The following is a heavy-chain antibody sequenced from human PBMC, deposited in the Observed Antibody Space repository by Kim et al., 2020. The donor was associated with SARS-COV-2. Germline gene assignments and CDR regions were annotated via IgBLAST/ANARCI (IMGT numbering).Heavy chain of an antibody. CDR1: GGSISSGGYY. CDR2: IYYSGST. V-gene: IGHV4-31*03. CDR3: ARVEYYYGSGSSIDY. Sequence: SETLSLTCTVSGGSISSGGYYWSWIRQHPGKGLEWIGYIYYSGSTYYNPSLKSRVTISVDTSKNQFSLKLSSVTAADTAVYYCARVEYYYGSGSSIDYWGQRTLVTVSS. J-gene: IGHJ4*02. D-gene: IGHD3-10*01.